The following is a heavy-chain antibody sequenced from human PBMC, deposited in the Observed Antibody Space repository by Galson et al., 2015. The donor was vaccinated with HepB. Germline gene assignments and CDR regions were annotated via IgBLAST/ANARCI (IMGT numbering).Heavy chain of an antibody. D-gene: IGHD3-10*01. CDR2: IYKSGST. Sequence: SLRLSCAAAGISVSRSYMTWVRQAPGKGLEWVSVIYKSGSTYYGDSVKGRFTISRDNSKNTLYLQMNSLRVEDTAVYYCARDLYGPGSYWSGSKHYGMDVWGHGTTVTVSS. CDR3: ARDLYGPGSYWSGSKHYGMDV. J-gene: IGHJ6*02. CDR1: GISVSRSY. V-gene: IGHV3-66*01.